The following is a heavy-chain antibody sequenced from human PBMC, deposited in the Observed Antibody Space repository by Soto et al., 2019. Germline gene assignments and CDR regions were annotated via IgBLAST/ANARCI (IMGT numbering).Heavy chain of an antibody. V-gene: IGHV4-34*01. Sequence: SETLSLTCAVYGGPFSGYYWSWIRQPPGKGLEWIGEINHSGSTNYNPSLKSRVTISVDTSKNQFSLKLSSVTAADTAVYYCARGSVTVTGYFDYWGQGTLVTVSS. D-gene: IGHD3-10*01. CDR3: ARGSVTVTGYFDY. J-gene: IGHJ4*02. CDR1: GGPFSGYY. CDR2: INHSGST.